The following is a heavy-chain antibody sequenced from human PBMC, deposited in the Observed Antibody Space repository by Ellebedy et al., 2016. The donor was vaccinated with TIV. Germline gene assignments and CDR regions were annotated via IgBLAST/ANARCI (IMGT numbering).Heavy chain of an antibody. Sequence: SETLSLXXTVSGASFSGYYWSWIRQPPGKGLEWIGEINHSGSTNYNPSLKSRVTISVDTSRNQFSLKLSSVTAADTAVYYCARGDYGDYAFHYWGQGTLVTVSS. V-gene: IGHV4-34*01. CDR1: GASFSGYY. D-gene: IGHD4-17*01. J-gene: IGHJ4*02. CDR2: INHSGST. CDR3: ARGDYGDYAFHY.